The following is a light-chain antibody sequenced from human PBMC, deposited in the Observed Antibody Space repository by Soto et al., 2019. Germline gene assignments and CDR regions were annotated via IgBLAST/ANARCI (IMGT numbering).Light chain of an antibody. CDR2: QNN. CDR1: SSNIGNNF. CDR3: GTWDSSLSIFV. V-gene: IGLV1-51*02. Sequence: QSALTQPPSVSTAPGQKVTISCSGGSSNIGNNFVSWYQQLPGTAPKHLIYQNNKRPSGIPDRFSGSKSGTSATLAITGLQTGDEADYYCGTWDSSLSIFVFGTGTKVTVL. J-gene: IGLJ1*01.